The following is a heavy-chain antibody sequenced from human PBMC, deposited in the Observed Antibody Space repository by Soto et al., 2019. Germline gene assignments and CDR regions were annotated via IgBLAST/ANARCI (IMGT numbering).Heavy chain of an antibody. V-gene: IGHV4-34*01. Sequence: PSETLSLTCAVYGGSFSGYYWSWIRQPPGKGLEWIGEINHSGSTNYNPSLKSRVTISVDTSKNQFSLKLSSVTAADTAVYYCARRYSSLVRFDPWGQGTLVTVSS. CDR3: ARRYSSLVRFDP. D-gene: IGHD6-13*01. J-gene: IGHJ5*02. CDR1: GGSFSGYY. CDR2: INHSGST.